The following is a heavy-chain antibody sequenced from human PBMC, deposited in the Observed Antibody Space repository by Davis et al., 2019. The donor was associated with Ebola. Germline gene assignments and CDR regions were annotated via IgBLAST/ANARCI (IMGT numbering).Heavy chain of an antibody. J-gene: IGHJ6*04. Sequence: ASVKVSCKASGYTFTSYAMHWVRQAPGQRLEWMGWINAGNGNTKYSQKFQGRVTITADESTSTAYMELSSLRSEDTAVYYCAREIVVVVAATGYYYYGMDVWGKGTTVTVSS. D-gene: IGHD2-15*01. CDR3: AREIVVVVAATGYYYYGMDV. CDR2: INAGNGNT. V-gene: IGHV1-3*01. CDR1: GYTFTSYA.